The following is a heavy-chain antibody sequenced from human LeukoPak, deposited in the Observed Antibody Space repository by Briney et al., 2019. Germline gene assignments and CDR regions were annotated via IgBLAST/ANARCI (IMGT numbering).Heavy chain of an antibody. Sequence: PSETLSLTCTVSGGSISSSSYYWGWIRQPPGKGMEWIGSIHHSGTTYYNPSLRSRVTISVDTSKNQVSLKLSSVTAADTAVYYCARQLDYWGQGTLVIVSS. J-gene: IGHJ4*02. CDR1: GGSISSSSYY. CDR3: ARQLDY. V-gene: IGHV4-39*01. CDR2: IHHSGTT.